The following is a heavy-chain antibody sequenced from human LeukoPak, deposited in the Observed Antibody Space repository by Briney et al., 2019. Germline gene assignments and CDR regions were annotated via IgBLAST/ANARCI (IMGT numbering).Heavy chain of an antibody. Sequence: GASVKVSCKASGYTFTSYDINWVRQATGQGLEWMGWMNPNSGNTDYAQKFQGRVTMTRNTSISTAYMELGSLRSEDTAVYYCARGDTMIVVDAFDIWGQGTMVTVSS. V-gene: IGHV1-8*01. CDR1: GYTFTSYD. CDR2: MNPNSGNT. J-gene: IGHJ3*02. D-gene: IGHD3-22*01. CDR3: ARGDTMIVVDAFDI.